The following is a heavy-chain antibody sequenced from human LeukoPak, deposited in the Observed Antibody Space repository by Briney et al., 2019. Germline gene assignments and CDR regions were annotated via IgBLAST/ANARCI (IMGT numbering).Heavy chain of an antibody. CDR2: INPNSGGT. CDR1: GYTFTGYY. J-gene: IGHJ4*02. D-gene: IGHD4-17*01. Sequence: GASVKVSCKASGYTFTGYYMHWVRQAPGQGLEWMGWINPNSGGTNYAQKFQGRVTMTRDTSIRTAYMELSRLRSDDTAVYYCARAKGGQIGTVTSFDYWGQGTLVTVSS. CDR3: ARAKGGQIGTVTSFDY. V-gene: IGHV1-2*02.